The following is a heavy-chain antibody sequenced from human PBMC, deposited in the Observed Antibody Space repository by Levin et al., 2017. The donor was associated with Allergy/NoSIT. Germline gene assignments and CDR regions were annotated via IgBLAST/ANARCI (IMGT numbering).Heavy chain of an antibody. V-gene: IGHV4-61*01. CDR1: GGSVSSGSYY. Sequence: PSQTLSLTCTVSGGSVSSGSYYWSWIRQPPGKGLEWIGYIYYSGSTNYNPSLKSRVTISVDTSKNQFSLKLSSVTAADTAVYYCARDLGYYYDSSGYSNDAFDIWGQGTMVTVSS. CDR3: ARDLGYYYDSSGYSNDAFDI. J-gene: IGHJ3*02. D-gene: IGHD3-22*01. CDR2: IYYSGST.